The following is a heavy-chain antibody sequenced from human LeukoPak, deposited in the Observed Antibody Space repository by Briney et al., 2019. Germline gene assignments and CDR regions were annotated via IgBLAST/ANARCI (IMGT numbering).Heavy chain of an antibody. CDR3: ARVPRSYYYYYYMDV. CDR2: IYYSGST. Sequence: SETLSLTCTVSGGSINSTTYYWGWIRQPPGKGLEWIGSIYYSGSTNYNPSLKSRVTMSADTSKNQFSLKLSSVTAADTAVYYCARVPRSYYYYYYMDVWGKGTTVTVSS. CDR1: GGSINSTTYY. J-gene: IGHJ6*03. V-gene: IGHV4-39*07.